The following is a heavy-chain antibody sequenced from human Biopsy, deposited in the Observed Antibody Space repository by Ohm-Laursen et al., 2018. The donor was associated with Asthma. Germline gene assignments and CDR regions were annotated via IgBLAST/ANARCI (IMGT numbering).Heavy chain of an antibody. J-gene: IGHJ6*02. V-gene: IGHV4-39*01. CDR3: VRGSSSWHHGPFHYYYGLDV. CDR2: IYYSGTT. Sequence: SETLSLTCILSSGSGGYMRSGNYYWGWIRQPPGKGLEWIGSIYYSGTTYYNPSLESRVTVPADTSKNQFSLKLTSVTAADTAVYYCVRGSSSWHHGPFHYYYGLDVWGQGTTATVSS. CDR1: SGSGGYMRSGNYY. D-gene: IGHD6-13*01.